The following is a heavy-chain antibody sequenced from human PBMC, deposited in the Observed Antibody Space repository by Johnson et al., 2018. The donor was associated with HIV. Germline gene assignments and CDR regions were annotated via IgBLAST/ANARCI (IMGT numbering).Heavy chain of an antibody. CDR3: ARDRGRGSEDAFDI. J-gene: IGHJ3*02. Sequence: EVQLVESGGGFVQPGGSLRLSCAASGFTFSSYAMHWVRQAPGKGLEYVSAISSNGSSTSYADSVKGRFTISRDNAKNSLYLQMSSLRAEDTALYYCARDRGRGSEDAFDIWGQGTMVTVSS. CDR1: GFTFSSYA. D-gene: IGHD2-15*01. V-gene: IGHV3-64D*06. CDR2: ISSNGSST.